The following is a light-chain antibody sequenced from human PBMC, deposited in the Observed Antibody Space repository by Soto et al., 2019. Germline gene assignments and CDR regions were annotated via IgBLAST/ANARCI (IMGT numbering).Light chain of an antibody. CDR1: SSDVGAYNF. CDR3: TSHTSSGSLV. Sequence: QSVLTQPASVSGSRGQSITISCTGTSSDVGAYNFVSWYQQHPGKAPKLMIYDVSNRPSGVSNRISGSKSGNTASLTISGLQAEDEADYYCTSHTSSGSLVFGTGTKLTVL. J-gene: IGLJ1*01. CDR2: DVS. V-gene: IGLV2-14*03.